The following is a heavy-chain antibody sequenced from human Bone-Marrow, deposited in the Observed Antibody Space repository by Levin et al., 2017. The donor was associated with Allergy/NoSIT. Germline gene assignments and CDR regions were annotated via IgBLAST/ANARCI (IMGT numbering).Heavy chain of an antibody. Sequence: SETLSLTCTVSGGSISSGNYYWSCIRQPAGERLEWIGRIYTSGSTNYNPSLKSRVTISLDTSKNQFSLKLTSVTAADTAVYYCARVGHVRESSGTSWYSFSYYYMDVWGKGTTVTASS. CDR2: IYTSGST. D-gene: IGHD2-2*02. J-gene: IGHJ6*03. CDR1: GGSISSGNYY. CDR3: ARVGHVRESSGTSWYSFSYYYMDV. V-gene: IGHV4-61*02.